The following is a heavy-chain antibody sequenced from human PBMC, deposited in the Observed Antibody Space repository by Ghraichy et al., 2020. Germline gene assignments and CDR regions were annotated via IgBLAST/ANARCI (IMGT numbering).Heavy chain of an antibody. J-gene: IGHJ3*02. Sequence: LSLTCAASGFTFSSYAMSWVRQAPWKGLEWVSTISDSWCSTYYADSAKGRFTISRDNSKKTLYLQMNSLRADDTAVYYGAKGRGAFDIWGQGTMVTVSS. CDR2: ISDSWCST. CDR1: GFTFSSYA. V-gene: IGHV3-23*01. CDR3: AKGRGAFDI.